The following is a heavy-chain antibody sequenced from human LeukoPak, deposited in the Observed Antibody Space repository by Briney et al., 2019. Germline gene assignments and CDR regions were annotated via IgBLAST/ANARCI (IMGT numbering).Heavy chain of an antibody. V-gene: IGHV4-34*01. CDR3: AGADIVVVPAARRNYYYYGMDV. CDR2: INHSGST. J-gene: IGHJ6*02. Sequence: PSETLSLTCAVYGGSFSGYYWSWIRQPPGKGLEWIGEINHSGSTNYNPSLKSRVTISVDTSKNQFSLKLSSVTAADTAVYYCAGADIVVVPAARRNYYYYGMDVWGQGTTVTVSS. D-gene: IGHD2-2*01. CDR1: GGSFSGYY.